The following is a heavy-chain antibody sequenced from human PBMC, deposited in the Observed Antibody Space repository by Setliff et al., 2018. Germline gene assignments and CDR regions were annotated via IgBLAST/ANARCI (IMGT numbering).Heavy chain of an antibody. V-gene: IGHV4-34*01. CDR3: RFWSSYYKNDY. Sequence: PSETLSLPCTVYGGSFSDYYWGWIRQSPGKRPEWIAEINQSGNTNYNPSLNGRVSVSVDTPTNQFSLKVFSVTAADTAVYYCRFWSSYYKNDYWAQGTLVTVSS. J-gene: IGHJ4*02. CDR1: GGSFSDYY. CDR2: INQSGNT. D-gene: IGHD3-3*01.